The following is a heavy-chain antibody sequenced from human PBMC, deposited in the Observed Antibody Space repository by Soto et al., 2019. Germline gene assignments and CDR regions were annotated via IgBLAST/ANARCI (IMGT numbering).Heavy chain of an antibody. D-gene: IGHD3-22*01. J-gene: IGHJ4*02. CDR3: ARKDYYDSGMYYFDY. CDR2: INPGNGDT. Sequence: QVQVVQSGAEVKKPGASVKVSCKTSGYTFNEYPIHWVRQAPGQGLEWMGWINPGNGDTGYSQKFQDRVTITRDTSASTAYMDLSSLRSEDTAVYYCARKDYYDSGMYYFDYWGQGTLVTVSS. CDR1: GYTFNEYP. V-gene: IGHV1-3*01.